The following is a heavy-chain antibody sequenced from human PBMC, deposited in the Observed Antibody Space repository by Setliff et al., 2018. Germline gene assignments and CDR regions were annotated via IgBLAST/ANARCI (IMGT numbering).Heavy chain of an antibody. D-gene: IGHD2-2*02. CDR2: INHSGST. V-gene: IGHV4-34*01. CDR3: ARYRQYCSSTSCYTSYFYYYAMDI. CDR1: GGSISDYY. J-gene: IGHJ6*02. Sequence: SETLSLTCGGYGGSISDYYWSWIRQPPGKGLEWIGEINHSGSTNYNPSLKSRVTISLDTSTNQVSLKLSSVTAADTAVYYCARYRQYCSSTSCYTSYFYYYAMDIWGQGTTVTVSS.